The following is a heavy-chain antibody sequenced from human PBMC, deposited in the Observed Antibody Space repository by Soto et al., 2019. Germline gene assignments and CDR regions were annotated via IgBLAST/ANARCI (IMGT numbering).Heavy chain of an antibody. J-gene: IGHJ3*02. CDR3: ARLTTEARAFDI. D-gene: IGHD1-1*01. Sequence: SVTLSVTCTVAGGSIINISYYWGSIRQPPGKGLEWIGSIYYSGSTYYNPSLKSRVTISVDTSKNQFSLKLNSVTAADTAVYYCARLTTEARAFDIWGRGTMVTVSS. CDR2: IYYSGST. V-gene: IGHV4-39*01. CDR1: GGSIINISYY.